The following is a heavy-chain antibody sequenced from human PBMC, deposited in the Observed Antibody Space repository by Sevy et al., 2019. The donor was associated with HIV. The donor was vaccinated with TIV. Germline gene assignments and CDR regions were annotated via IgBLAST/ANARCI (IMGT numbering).Heavy chain of an antibody. D-gene: IGHD3-16*02. J-gene: IGHJ4*02. Sequence: SETLSLTCTVSGGSTSNYRWSWIRQPAGKGLEWIGRTYTSGSPNYNPSLKSRVAMSVDTSKNQCSLKLSSVTGSDTAVYYCARGGVSTTTPFDYWGQGTLVTVSS. CDR3: ARGGVSTTTPFDY. CDR2: TYTSGSP. V-gene: IGHV4-4*07. CDR1: GGSTSNYR.